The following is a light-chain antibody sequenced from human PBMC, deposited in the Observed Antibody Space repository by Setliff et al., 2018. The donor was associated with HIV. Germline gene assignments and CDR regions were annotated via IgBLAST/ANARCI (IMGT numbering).Light chain of an antibody. J-gene: IGLJ1*01. CDR2: DVS. CDR1: SSDVGGFNY. Sequence: QSALAQPASVSGSPGQSITISCTGTSSDVGGFNYVCWYQQHPGKAPKLMIYDVSNRPSGVSNRFSGSKSGNTASLTISGLQAEDEADYYCSSYTGGSTYVFGTGTKVTVL. V-gene: IGLV2-14*03. CDR3: SSYTGGSTYV.